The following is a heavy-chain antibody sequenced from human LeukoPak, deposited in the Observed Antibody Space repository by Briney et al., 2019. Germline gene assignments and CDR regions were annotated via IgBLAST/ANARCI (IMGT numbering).Heavy chain of an antibody. D-gene: IGHD5-18*01. CDR3: AREQDTGDAFDI. Sequence: SETLSLTCTVSGGSISSYYWSWIRQPPGKGLEWIGYIYYSGSTNYNPSLKSRVTISVDTSKNQFSLKLSSVTAADTAVYYCAREQDTGDAFDIWGQGTMVTVSS. J-gene: IGHJ3*02. V-gene: IGHV4-59*01. CDR1: GGSISSYY. CDR2: IYYSGST.